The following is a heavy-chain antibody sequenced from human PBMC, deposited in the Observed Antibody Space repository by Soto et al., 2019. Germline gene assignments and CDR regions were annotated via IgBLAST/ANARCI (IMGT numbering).Heavy chain of an antibody. J-gene: IGHJ4*02. V-gene: IGHV3-7*03. Sequence: RLSCAASGFTFSSYWMSWVRQAPGKGLEWVAHTRQDGGQEYYVDSVKGRFTISRDNAKNSLYLQMNSLRVEDTAVYYCARYPNPTVAGLPFDLWGQGTLVTVSS. CDR1: GFTFSSYW. CDR2: TRQDGGQE. CDR3: ARYPNPTVAGLPFDL. D-gene: IGHD6-19*01.